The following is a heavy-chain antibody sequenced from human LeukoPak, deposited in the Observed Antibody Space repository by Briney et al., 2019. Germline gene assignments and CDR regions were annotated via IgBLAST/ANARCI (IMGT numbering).Heavy chain of an antibody. CDR1: GFTFNNAW. CDR3: TTVTPHVIVVVVAATQFDY. J-gene: IGHJ4*02. V-gene: IGHV3-15*01. D-gene: IGHD2-15*01. Sequence: GGSLRLSCAASGFTFNNAWMNWARQAPGKGLEWVGRIKSKPDGGTTDYAAPVKGRFTISRDDSKNTLYLQMNSLKAEDTAVYYCTTVTPHVIVVVVAATQFDYWGQGTLVTVSS. CDR2: IKSKPDGGTT.